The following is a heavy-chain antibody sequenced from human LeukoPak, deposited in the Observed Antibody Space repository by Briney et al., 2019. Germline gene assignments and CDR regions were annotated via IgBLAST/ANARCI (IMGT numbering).Heavy chain of an antibody. CDR2: ISGSGGST. J-gene: IGHJ4*02. Sequence: GGSLRLSCAASGFTFSSYGMSWVRQAPGKGLEWVSAISGSGGSTYYADSVKGRFTISRDNAKNSLYLQMNSLRAEDTAVYYCARDQLLWFGELADWGQGTLVTVSS. CDR1: GFTFSSYG. V-gene: IGHV3-23*01. CDR3: ARDQLLWFGELAD. D-gene: IGHD3-10*01.